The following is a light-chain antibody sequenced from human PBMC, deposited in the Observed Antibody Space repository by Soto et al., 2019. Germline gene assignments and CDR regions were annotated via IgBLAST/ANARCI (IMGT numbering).Light chain of an antibody. J-gene: IGKJ1*01. V-gene: IGKV1-39*01. CDR1: HGISSY. CDR3: QQTYSPLRT. Sequence: DIQMTQSPSTLSASVGDRVTITCRASHGISSYLAWYQQKPGKVPKLLIYAASNLQSGVPSRFSGTRSGTDFTLIISDLQAEDFATYYCQQTYSPLRTFGQGTKVDI. CDR2: AAS.